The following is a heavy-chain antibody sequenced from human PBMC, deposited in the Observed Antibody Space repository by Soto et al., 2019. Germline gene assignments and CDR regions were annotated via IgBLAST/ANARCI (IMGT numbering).Heavy chain of an antibody. J-gene: IGHJ3*02. Sequence: GGSLRLSCAASGFTVSSNYMSWVRQAPGKGLEWVSVIYSGGSTYYADSVKGRFTISRDNSKNMLYLQMNSLRAEDTAVYYCARARSSSDAFDIWGQGTMVTVSS. CDR1: GFTVSSNY. V-gene: IGHV3-66*02. D-gene: IGHD6-6*01. CDR3: ARARSSSDAFDI. CDR2: IYSGGST.